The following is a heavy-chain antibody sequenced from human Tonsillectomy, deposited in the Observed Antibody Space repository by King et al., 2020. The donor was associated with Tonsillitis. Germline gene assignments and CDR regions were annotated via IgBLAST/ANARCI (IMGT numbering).Heavy chain of an antibody. J-gene: IGHJ2*01. CDR1: GFTFSNYG. CDR2: IWYDGSNK. V-gene: IGHV3-33*08. Sequence: VQLVESGGGMVQPGRSLRVSCAASGFTFSNYGLHWVRQAPGKGLEWVSVIWYDGSNKYYADSVRGRFSISRDNSKNTVYLQMNSLRVEDTAVYYCARASLRYWYFDLWGRGTLVTVSS. CDR3: ARASLRYWYFDL.